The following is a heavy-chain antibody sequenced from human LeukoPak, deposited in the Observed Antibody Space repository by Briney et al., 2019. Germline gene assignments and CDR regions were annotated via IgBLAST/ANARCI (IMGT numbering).Heavy chain of an antibody. CDR2: ISAYNGNT. D-gene: IGHD3-16*02. CDR3: ASPPGPTFGGVIVLYFDY. Sequence: ASVKVSCKASGYTFTSYGISWVRQAPGQGLEWMGWISAYNGNTNYAQKLQGRVTMTTDTSTSTAYMELRSLRSDDTAVYYCASPPGPTFGGVIVLYFDYWGQGTLVTVSS. V-gene: IGHV1-18*01. CDR1: GYTFTSYG. J-gene: IGHJ4*02.